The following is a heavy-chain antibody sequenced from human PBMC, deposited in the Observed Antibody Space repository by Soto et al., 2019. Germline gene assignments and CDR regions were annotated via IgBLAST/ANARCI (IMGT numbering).Heavy chain of an antibody. V-gene: IGHV4-34*01. CDR3: ARGLFSSGRYSYFDP. J-gene: IGHJ5*02. D-gene: IGHD6-19*01. CDR1: TESLRGYY. Sequence: PSETLSLTCAVSTESLRGYYWTWIRQSPGKGLEWIGEISQSGFTNYNPSLESRVTLSVDTSKSEFSLHLTSMTAADTALYYCARGLFSSGRYSYFDPWGQGTPVTVSS. CDR2: ISQSGFT.